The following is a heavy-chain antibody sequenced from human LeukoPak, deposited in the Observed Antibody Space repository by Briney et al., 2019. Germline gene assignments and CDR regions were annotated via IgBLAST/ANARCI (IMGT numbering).Heavy chain of an antibody. D-gene: IGHD3-10*01. V-gene: IGHV4-39*01. CDR2: IYYTGST. Sequence: SETLSLTCTVSGGSISSTSYYWGWIRQPPGKGLDWIGSIYYTGSTYYNPSLKNRVTISVDTSKTQFSLKLSSVTAADTAAYYCARQRGFYGSGNYYLNWFDPWGQGTLVTVSS. CDR3: ARQRGFYGSGNYYLNWFDP. J-gene: IGHJ5*02. CDR1: GGSISSTSYY.